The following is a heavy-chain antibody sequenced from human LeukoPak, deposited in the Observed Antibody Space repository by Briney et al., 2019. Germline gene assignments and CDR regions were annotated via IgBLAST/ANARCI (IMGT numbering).Heavy chain of an antibody. CDR3: ARDRLGTGSHDY. V-gene: IGHV3-7*01. CDR2: IKQDGSEK. CDR1: GFTFSGHW. Sequence: PGGSLRLSCAASGFTFSGHWMTWVRQAPGEGLEWVGNIKQDGSEKYYVDSVRGRFTISRDNAKDSLFLYMNSLRADDTAVYYRARDRLGTGSHDYWGQGALVTVSS. J-gene: IGHJ4*02. D-gene: IGHD7-27*01.